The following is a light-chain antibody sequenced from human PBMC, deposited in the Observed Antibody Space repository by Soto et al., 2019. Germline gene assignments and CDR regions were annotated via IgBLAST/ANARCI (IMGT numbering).Light chain of an antibody. CDR3: QQFNNWPLWT. V-gene: IGKV3-15*01. CDR1: QSVNSN. Sequence: EIVMTQSPGTLSVSPGERATLSCRASQSVNSNLAWYQQKPGQAPRLLIYGASTRATGIPARFSGSGSGTEFTLTISSLQSEDFAVYYCQQFNNWPLWTFGQGTKVAIK. J-gene: IGKJ1*01. CDR2: GAS.